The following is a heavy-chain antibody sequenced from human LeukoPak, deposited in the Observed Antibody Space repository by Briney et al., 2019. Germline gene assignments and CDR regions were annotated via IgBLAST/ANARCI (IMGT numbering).Heavy chain of an antibody. Sequence: GRSLRLSCAASGFTFSNYAIHWVRQAPGKGLEWVAVISSDGWDKHYADSVKGRFTISRDNSKNTLYLQMNSLRTEDTAIYYCARDLRKSADYYFDYWGQGSLVTVSS. CDR1: GFTFSNYA. V-gene: IGHV3-30*04. J-gene: IGHJ4*02. D-gene: IGHD2-21*02. CDR3: ARDLRKSADYYFDY. CDR2: ISSDGWDK.